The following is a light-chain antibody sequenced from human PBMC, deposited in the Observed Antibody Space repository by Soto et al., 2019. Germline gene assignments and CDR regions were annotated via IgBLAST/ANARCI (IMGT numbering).Light chain of an antibody. CDR2: DAS. CDR3: QKYNNWPFT. Sequence: EIVVTQSPATLSVSPGGRATLSCRASQSIRSHLAWYQQKPGQAPRLLIYDASTRATGIPARFSGSGSGTEFTLTISSLQSEDFAVYYCQKYNNWPFTFGQGTRLEIK. J-gene: IGKJ5*01. CDR1: QSIRSH. V-gene: IGKV3-15*01.